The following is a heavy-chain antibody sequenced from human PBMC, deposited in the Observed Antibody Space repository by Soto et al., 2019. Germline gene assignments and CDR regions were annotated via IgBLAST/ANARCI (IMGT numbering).Heavy chain of an antibody. CDR2: ISGSGGST. J-gene: IGHJ3*02. CDR3: AKDRSLSGYSSGWPQYAFDI. D-gene: IGHD6-19*01. CDR1: GFTFSSYS. V-gene: IGHV3-23*01. Sequence: GGSLRPSCAASGFTFSSYSMNWVRQAPGKGLEWVSAISGSGGSTYYADSVKGRFTISRDNSKNTLYLQMNSLRAEDTAVYYCAKDRSLSGYSSGWPQYAFDIWGQGTMVTVSS.